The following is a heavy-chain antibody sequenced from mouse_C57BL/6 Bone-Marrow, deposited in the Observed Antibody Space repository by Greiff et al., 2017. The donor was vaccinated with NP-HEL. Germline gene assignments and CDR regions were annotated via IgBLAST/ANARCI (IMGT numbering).Heavy chain of an antibody. Sequence: QVQLQQSGAELVRPGPSVKMSCKASGYTFTNYWIGWAKQRPGHGLEWIGDIYPGGGYTNYNEKFKGKATLTADKSSSTAYMQISSLTSEDSAIYCCAILNGKDYFDYWGQGTTVTVSS. V-gene: IGHV1-63*01. CDR3: AILNGKDYFDY. J-gene: IGHJ2*01. D-gene: IGHD4-1*01. CDR1: GYTFTNYW. CDR2: IYPGGGYT.